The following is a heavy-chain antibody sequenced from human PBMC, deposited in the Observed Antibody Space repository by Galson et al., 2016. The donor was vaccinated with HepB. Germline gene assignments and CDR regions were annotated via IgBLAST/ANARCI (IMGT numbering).Heavy chain of an antibody. J-gene: IGHJ6*02. CDR3: ARSKGHCKSAVCKIRPNSNYYGLDV. CDR1: SGSLSGYS. V-gene: IGHV4-34*01. CDR2: INQRGET. D-gene: IGHD2/OR15-2a*01. Sequence: ETLSLTCAVYSGSLSGYSWTWIRHPPGKGLEWIGEINQRGETKYNPSLMGRVTMSADTSKNHVSLTLVSVTAADAAVYYCARSKGHCKSAVCKIRPNSNYYGLDVWGQGITVAVSS.